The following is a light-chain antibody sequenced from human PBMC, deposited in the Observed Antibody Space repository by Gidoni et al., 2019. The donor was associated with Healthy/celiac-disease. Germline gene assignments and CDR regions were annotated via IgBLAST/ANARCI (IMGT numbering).Light chain of an antibody. V-gene: IGKV3-11*01. CDR1: QRVRSY. CDR3: QQRSNWQLT. J-gene: IGKJ4*01. Sequence: EIVLTQSPATLSLSPGERATLSCRASQRVRSYLAWYQQKPGQAPRLLIYDASNRATGIPARFSGSGSGTDFTLTISSLEPEDFAVYYCQQRSNWQLTCGGXTKVEIK. CDR2: DAS.